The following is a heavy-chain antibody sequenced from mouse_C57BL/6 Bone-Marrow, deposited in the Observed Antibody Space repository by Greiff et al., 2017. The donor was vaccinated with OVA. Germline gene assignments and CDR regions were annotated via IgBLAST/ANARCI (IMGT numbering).Heavy chain of an antibody. CDR2: IYPGSGST. Sequence: VQRVESGAELVKPGASVKMSCKASGYTFTSYWITWVKQRPGQGLEWIGDIYPGSGSTNYNEKFKSKATLTVDTSSSTAYMQLSSLTSEDSAVYYCARSDGYYPVWGTGTTVTVSS. J-gene: IGHJ1*03. CDR1: GYTFTSYW. CDR3: ARSDGYYPV. D-gene: IGHD2-3*01. V-gene: IGHV1-55*01.